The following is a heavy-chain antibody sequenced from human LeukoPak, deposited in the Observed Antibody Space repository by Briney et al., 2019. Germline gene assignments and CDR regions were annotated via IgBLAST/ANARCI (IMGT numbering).Heavy chain of an antibody. D-gene: IGHD3-22*01. CDR1: GFTVSSNY. CDR3: ARELPPVVNFYFDS. V-gene: IGHV3-33*08. CDR2: IWYDGSDK. J-gene: IGHJ4*02. Sequence: SLRLSCAASGFTVSSNYMSWVRQAPGKGLEWVAVIWYDGSDKYYADSVKGRFSISRDNSKNTLYLQMNSLRAEDTAVYYCARELPPVVNFYFDSWGQGTLVTVSS.